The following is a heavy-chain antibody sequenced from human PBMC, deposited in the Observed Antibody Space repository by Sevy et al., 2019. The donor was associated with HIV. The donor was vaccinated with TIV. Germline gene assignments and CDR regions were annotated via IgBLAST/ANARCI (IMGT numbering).Heavy chain of an antibody. Sequence: GGSLRLSCAASGFTFSSYAMHWVRQAPGKGLEWVAVISYDGSNKYYADSVKGRFTISRYNSKNTLYLQMNSLRAEDTAVYYCARWREVPAAIVDYYYYGMDVWGQGTTVTVS. D-gene: IGHD2-2*01. J-gene: IGHJ6*02. CDR1: GFTFSSYA. CDR3: ARWREVPAAIVDYYYYGMDV. CDR2: ISYDGSNK. V-gene: IGHV3-30-3*01.